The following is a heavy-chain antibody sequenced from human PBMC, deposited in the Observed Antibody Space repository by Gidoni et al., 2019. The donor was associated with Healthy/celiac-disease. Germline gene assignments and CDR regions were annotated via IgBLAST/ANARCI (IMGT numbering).Heavy chain of an antibody. CDR2: INPNSGGT. CDR3: ARESGIAAAGTNYYYGMDV. V-gene: IGHV1-2*02. CDR1: GYTFTGYY. D-gene: IGHD6-13*01. J-gene: IGHJ6*02. Sequence: QVQLVQSGAAVKKPGRSVKVSCKASGYTFTGYYMHWVRQAPGQGLEWMGWINPNSGGTNDAQKFQGRVTMTRDTSISTAYMELSRLRSDDTAVYYCARESGIAAAGTNYYYGMDVWGQGTTVTVSS.